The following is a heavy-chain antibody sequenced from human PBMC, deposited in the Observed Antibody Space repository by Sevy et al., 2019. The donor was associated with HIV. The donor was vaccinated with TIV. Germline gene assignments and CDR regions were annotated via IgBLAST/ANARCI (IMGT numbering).Heavy chain of an antibody. V-gene: IGHV3-7*01. J-gene: IGHJ4*02. CDR2: INEDGSRL. Sequence: GGSLRLSCVASGFTFSDSWMTWVRQAPGKGLERIAFINEDGSRLGYVDSVRGRFTISREKTKNSLYLQRNSLRAEDTAVYFCARDRAYSALDYWGQGTLVTVSS. CDR3: ARDRAYSALDY. CDR1: GFTFSDSW. D-gene: IGHD5-18*01.